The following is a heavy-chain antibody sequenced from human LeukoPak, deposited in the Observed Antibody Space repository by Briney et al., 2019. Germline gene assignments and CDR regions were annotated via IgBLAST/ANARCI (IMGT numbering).Heavy chain of an antibody. J-gene: IGHJ5*02. Sequence: SETLSLTCTVSGGSISSGSDYWSWIRQPAGKGLEWIGRIDSSGSTSYNPSLKSRLTISVDTSKNQFSLRLSSVTAADTAVYYCARGKLQAAAGRPWFDPWGQGTLVTVSS. CDR1: GGSISSGSDY. CDR3: ARGKLQAAAGRPWFDP. D-gene: IGHD6-13*01. CDR2: IDSSGST. V-gene: IGHV4-61*02.